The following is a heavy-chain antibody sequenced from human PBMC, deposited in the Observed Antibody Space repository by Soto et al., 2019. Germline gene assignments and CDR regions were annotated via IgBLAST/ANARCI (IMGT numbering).Heavy chain of an antibody. D-gene: IGHD3-22*01. CDR3: ASLHYYDSSGSGY. CDR2: IYYSGST. V-gene: IGHV4-30-4*01. CDR1: GGSTRSGDYY. J-gene: IGHJ4*02. Sequence: SETLSLTCTVSGGSTRSGDYYWSWIRQPPGKGLEWIGYIYYSGSTCYNPSLKSRVTISVDTSKNQLSLKLSSVTAADTAVYYCASLHYYDSSGSGYWGQGTLVTVSS.